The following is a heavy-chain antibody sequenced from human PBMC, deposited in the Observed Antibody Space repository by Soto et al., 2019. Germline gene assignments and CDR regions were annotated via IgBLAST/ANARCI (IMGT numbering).Heavy chain of an antibody. Sequence: ASVKVSCKVSGYTLTELSMHWVRQAPGKGLEWMGGFDPEDGETIYAQKFQGRVTMTEDTSTDTAYMELSSLRSEDTAVYYCATGQHYDILIGIPFPWFAPWGQGPLVPVSS. J-gene: IGHJ5*02. CDR2: FDPEDGET. D-gene: IGHD3-9*01. CDR3: ATGQHYDILIGIPFPWFAP. CDR1: GYTLTELS. V-gene: IGHV1-24*01.